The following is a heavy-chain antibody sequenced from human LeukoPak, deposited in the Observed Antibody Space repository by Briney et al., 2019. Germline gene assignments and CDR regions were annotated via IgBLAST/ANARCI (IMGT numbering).Heavy chain of an antibody. CDR3: ARVGSYGYGSYKDY. J-gene: IGHJ4*02. V-gene: IGHV3-7*01. CDR2: IKQDGSEK. D-gene: IGHD5-18*01. Sequence: GFLRLSCAGPGFTLCSLWMSWVRQAPGKGPEWVANIKQDGSEKYYVDSVKGRFTISRDNAKNSLYLQMNSLRAEDTAVYYCARVGSYGYGSYKDYWGQGTLVTVSS. CDR1: GFTLCSLW.